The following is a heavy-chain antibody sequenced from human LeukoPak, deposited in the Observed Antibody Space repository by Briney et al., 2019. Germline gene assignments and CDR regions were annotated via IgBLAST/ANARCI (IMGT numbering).Heavy chain of an antibody. CDR1: GYTLTELS. V-gene: IGHV1-24*01. J-gene: IGHJ6*02. D-gene: IGHD2-2*01. CDR3: ATSPPNIVVVPAAIGSYYYYGMDV. CDR2: FDPEDGET. Sequence: ASVKVSCKVSGYTLTELSMHWVRQAPGKGLEWMGGFDPEDGETIYAQKFRVRVTMTEDTSTDKAHMELSSMRSEDTAVYYCATSPPNIVVVPAAIGSYYYYGMDVWGQGTTVTVSS.